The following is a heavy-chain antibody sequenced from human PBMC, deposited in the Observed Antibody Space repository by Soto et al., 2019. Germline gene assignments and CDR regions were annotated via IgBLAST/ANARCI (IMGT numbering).Heavy chain of an antibody. J-gene: IGHJ4*02. V-gene: IGHV3-7*03. CDR2: IRHHGSEK. D-gene: IGHD2-21*02. CDR1: GFTFSRYW. Sequence: GWSLRLSCAASGFTFSRYWMGWVRQAPGKGLEWVAIIRHHGSEKYYVDSVEGRFTISRDNARNSLYLQMNSLRAEDTAVYYCARDSTDCGGDCSTSWAFDYWGQGTLVTVSS. CDR3: ARDSTDCGGDCSTSWAFDY.